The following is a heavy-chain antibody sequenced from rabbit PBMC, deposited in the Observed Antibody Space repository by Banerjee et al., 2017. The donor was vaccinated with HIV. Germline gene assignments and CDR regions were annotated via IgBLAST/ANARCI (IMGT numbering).Heavy chain of an antibody. D-gene: IGHD6-1*01. Sequence: QQQLEESGGGLVKPGGTLTLTCKASGIDFSSYYYMCWVRQAPGKGLEWIACIYAISSSGSTYYASWAKGRFTISKTSSTTVTLQMTSLTAADTATYFCARGYTDGHGYATRYFDLWGPGTLVTVS. V-gene: IGHV1S45*01. J-gene: IGHJ4*01. CDR3: ARGYTDGHGYATRYFDL. CDR1: GIDFSSYYY. CDR2: IYAISSSGST.